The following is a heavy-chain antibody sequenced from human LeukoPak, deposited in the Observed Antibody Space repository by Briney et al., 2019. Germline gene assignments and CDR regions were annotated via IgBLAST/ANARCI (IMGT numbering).Heavy chain of an antibody. D-gene: IGHD2-15*01. CDR1: GFTFSRYD. CDR2: FSGSGGST. V-gene: IGHV3-23*01. J-gene: IGHJ4*02. Sequence: PGGSLRLSCVVSGFTFSRYDMHWVRQAPGKGLEWVSTFSGSGGSTHYADSVKGRFTISRDNSKNTLYLQMNSLRAEDTAVYYCAKSGLNRFDYWGQGTLVTVSS. CDR3: AKSGLNRFDY.